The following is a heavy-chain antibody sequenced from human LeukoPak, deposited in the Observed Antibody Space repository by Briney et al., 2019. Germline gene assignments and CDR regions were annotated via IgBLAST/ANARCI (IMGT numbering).Heavy chain of an antibody. V-gene: IGHV4-39*01. CDR2: ISYNASP. CDR1: GGSISRSDSY. Sequence: SETLSLTCSVSGGSISRSDSYWGWIRQPPGKGLEWIGTISYNASPYYNPSLKSRGTMSVDTSKNQFSLKLRSVTAADTAVYFCARHFDYWGQGTLVTVSS. J-gene: IGHJ4*02. CDR3: ARHFDY.